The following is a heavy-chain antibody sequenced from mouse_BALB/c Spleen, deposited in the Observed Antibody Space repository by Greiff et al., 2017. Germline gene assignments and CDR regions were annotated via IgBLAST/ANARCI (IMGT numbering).Heavy chain of an antibody. CDR3: ARRGYRSDGDWFAN. CDR2: ISNGGGST. J-gene: IGHJ3*01. Sequence: EVQRVESGGGLVQPGGSLKLSCAASGFTFSSYTMSWVRQTPEKRLEWVAYISNGGGSTYYPDTVKGRFTISRDNAKNTLYLQMSSLKSEDTAMYDCARRGYRSDGDWFANWGQGTLVTVSA. V-gene: IGHV5-12-2*01. D-gene: IGHD2-14*01. CDR1: GFTFSSYT.